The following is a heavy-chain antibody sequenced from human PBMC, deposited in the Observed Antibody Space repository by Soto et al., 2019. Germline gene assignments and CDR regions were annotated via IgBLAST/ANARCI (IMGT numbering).Heavy chain of an antibody. Sequence: TLSLTCTVSGASISSAGYSWSWVRQHPGKGLEWIGYITYSGDTDYNPSLRSRVSISIDTSRNQFSLKLSSVTAEDTAVYYCARDSCSSTSWEGCWFGPWGQGTLVTVS. CDR1: GASISSAGYS. CDR3: ARDSCSSTSWEGCWFGP. V-gene: IGHV4-31*03. J-gene: IGHJ5*02. CDR2: ITYSGDT. D-gene: IGHD2-2*01.